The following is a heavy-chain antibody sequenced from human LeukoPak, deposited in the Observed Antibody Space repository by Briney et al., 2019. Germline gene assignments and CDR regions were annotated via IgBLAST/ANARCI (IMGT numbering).Heavy chain of an antibody. J-gene: IGHJ4*02. D-gene: IGHD6-13*01. Sequence: GGSLRLSGAASGFTFSSFAMNWVRQAPGKGLEWVSAISGSGSSTYYADSVKGRFTISRDNSKNTLYLQMNSLRVEDTAVYYCAKDGGGESSSWYYWGQGSLVTVSS. CDR3: AKDGGGESSSWYY. CDR2: ISGSGSST. V-gene: IGHV3-23*01. CDR1: GFTFSSFA.